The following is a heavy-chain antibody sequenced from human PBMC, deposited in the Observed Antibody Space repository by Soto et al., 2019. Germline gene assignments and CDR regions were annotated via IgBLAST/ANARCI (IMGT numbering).Heavy chain of an antibody. CDR1: GGSISSTSW. CDR3: ASNWRDYGFDY. J-gene: IGHJ4*02. V-gene: IGHV4-4*02. CDR2: TYYSGNT. Sequence: QVPLQESGPGLVKPSGTLSLTCAVSGGSISSTSWWSWVRQPPGKGLEWIGETYYSGNTNYKPSLRSRLTISVDKSKNHFSLKLNSVTAADTAVYFCASNWRDYGFDYWGQGILVTVSS. D-gene: IGHD1-20*01.